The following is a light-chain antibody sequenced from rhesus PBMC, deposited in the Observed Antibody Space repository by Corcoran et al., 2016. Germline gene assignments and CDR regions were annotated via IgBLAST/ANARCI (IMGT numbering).Light chain of an antibody. Sequence: DIQMTQSPSSLFASVGDTVTITCRASQGISTWLAWYQQKPGKPPKLLIYKASMLLRGVPSRFSGSGSGTDFTLTISSLPSEDYGTYYCQQFSSRPWTFGQGTKVEIK. CDR2: KAS. V-gene: IGKV1-22*01. CDR1: QGISTW. J-gene: IGKJ1*01. CDR3: QQFSSRPWT.